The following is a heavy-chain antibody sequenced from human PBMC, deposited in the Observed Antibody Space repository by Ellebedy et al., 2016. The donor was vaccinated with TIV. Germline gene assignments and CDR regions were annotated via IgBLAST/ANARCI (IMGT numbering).Heavy chain of an antibody. V-gene: IGHV3-74*01. D-gene: IGHD3-10*01. CDR1: GFTFSSYW. CDR3: ARDLRYYYGSGSEN. J-gene: IGHJ4*02. CDR2: INSDGSST. Sequence: GESLKISCAASGFTFSSYWMHWVRQAPGKGLVWVSRINSDGSSTSYADSVKGRFTISRDNAKNTLYLQMNSLRAEDTAVYYCARDLRYYYGSGSENWGQGTLVTVSS.